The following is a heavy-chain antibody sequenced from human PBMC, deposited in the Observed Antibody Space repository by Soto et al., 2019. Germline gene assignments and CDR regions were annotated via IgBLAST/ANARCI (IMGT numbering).Heavy chain of an antibody. J-gene: IGHJ5*02. CDR3: ARGIESKAAAPPFDP. D-gene: IGHD6-13*01. CDR1: GYTFTANA. Sequence: QVQLVQSGAEVEKPGASVKISCKASGYTFTANALHWVRQGPGQRLEWMGWINPDKGNTKYSQNFQGRVTFTRDTSASTAYMELSNLRSEDTAEYYCARGIESKAAAPPFDPWGQGSLVTVSS. CDR2: INPDKGNT. V-gene: IGHV1-3*01.